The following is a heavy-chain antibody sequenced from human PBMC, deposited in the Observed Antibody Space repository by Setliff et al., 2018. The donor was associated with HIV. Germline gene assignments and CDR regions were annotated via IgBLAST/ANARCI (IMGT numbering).Heavy chain of an antibody. CDR3: TTKSLV. J-gene: IGHJ4*02. CDR1: GFTFNNAW. CDR2: IKSNTDGGTT. V-gene: IGHV3-15*01. Sequence: PGGSLRLSCAASGFTFNNAWMSWVRQAPGKGLEWIGRIKSNTDGGTTDYAAPVKGRFTISRDDSENTLYLQMNSLKTEDTAVYYCTTKSLVWGQATPVTVA.